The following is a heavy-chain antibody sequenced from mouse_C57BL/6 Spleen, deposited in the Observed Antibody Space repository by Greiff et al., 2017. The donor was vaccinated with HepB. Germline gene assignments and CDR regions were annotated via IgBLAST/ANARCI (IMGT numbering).Heavy chain of an antibody. Sequence: QVQLQQPGAELVKPGASVKLSCKASGYTFTSYWMQWVKQRPGQGLEWIGEIDPSDSYTNYNQKFKGKATLTVDTSSSTAYMQLSSLTSEDSAVYYCAKEWYFDYWGQGTTLTVSS. CDR2: IDPSDSYT. CDR3: AKEWYFDY. J-gene: IGHJ2*01. D-gene: IGHD1-3*01. CDR1: GYTFTSYW. V-gene: IGHV1-50*01.